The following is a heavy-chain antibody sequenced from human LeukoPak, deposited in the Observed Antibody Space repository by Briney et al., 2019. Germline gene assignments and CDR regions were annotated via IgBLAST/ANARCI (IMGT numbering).Heavy chain of an antibody. CDR2: IYYDGST. V-gene: IGHV4-59*01. CDR3: ARGSRSGNWYFDL. Sequence: PSETLSLTCTVSGGSISISYGSWIRQPPGKGLEWIGYIYYDGSTSYNPSLKSRVSISVDTSKNQFSLNLSSVTAADTAVYYCARGSRSGNWYFDLWGRGTLVTVSS. CDR1: GGSISISY. D-gene: IGHD1-14*01. J-gene: IGHJ2*01.